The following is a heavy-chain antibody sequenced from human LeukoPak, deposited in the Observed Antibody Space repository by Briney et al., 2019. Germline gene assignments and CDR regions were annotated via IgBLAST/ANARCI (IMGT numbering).Heavy chain of an antibody. CDR1: GFTFSSYS. J-gene: IGHJ4*02. V-gene: IGHV3-21*01. Sequence: GGSLRLSCAGSGFTFSSYSMNWVRQAPGKGLEWVSSISSSSSYIYYADSVKGRFTISRDNAKNSLYLQMNSLRAEDTAVYYCAVTRIVVVVATFDYWGQGTLVTVSS. CDR2: ISSSSSYI. CDR3: AVTRIVVVVATFDY. D-gene: IGHD2-15*01.